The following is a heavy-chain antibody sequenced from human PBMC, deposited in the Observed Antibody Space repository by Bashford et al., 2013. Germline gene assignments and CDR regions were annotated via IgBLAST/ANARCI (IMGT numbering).Heavy chain of an antibody. J-gene: IGHJ5*02. V-gene: IGHV4-34*01. D-gene: IGHD6-6*01. CDR2: INYSGST. CDR3: ARGGKGGSSSSVWFDP. CDR1: GGSLSGYN. Sequence: SETLSLTCTVSGGSLSGYNWEWIRQTPGKGLEWIGEINYSGSTNYNSSLAGRVTISADTSKNQISLKLSSLTAADTAVYYCARGGKGGSSSSVWFDPWGQGTLVTVSS.